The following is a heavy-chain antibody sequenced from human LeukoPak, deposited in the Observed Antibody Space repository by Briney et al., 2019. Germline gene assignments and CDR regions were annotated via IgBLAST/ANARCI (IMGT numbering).Heavy chain of an antibody. CDR2: ISGSGGST. CDR3: AKGWEPILAYYFDY. D-gene: IGHD1-26*01. Sequence: GGSLRLSCAASGFTYSSYAMSWVRQAPGKGLEWVSAISGSGGSTYYADSVKGRFTISRDNSKNTLYLQMNSLRAEDTAVYYCAKGWEPILAYYFDYWGQGTLVTVSS. V-gene: IGHV3-23*01. J-gene: IGHJ4*02. CDR1: GFTYSSYA.